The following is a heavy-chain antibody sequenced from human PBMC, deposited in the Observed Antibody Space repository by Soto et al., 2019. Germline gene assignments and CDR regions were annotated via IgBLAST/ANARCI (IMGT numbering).Heavy chain of an antibody. Sequence: GGSLRLSCAASGFPFRTYAMNWVRQAPGKGLEWVSYINHNGNMIYYLDSVKGRFTISRDNAKNSLYLQMNSLRDEDTAVYYCAGVPTRGLAFDIWGQGTMVTVSS. CDR3: AGVPTRGLAFDI. V-gene: IGHV3-48*02. D-gene: IGHD5-12*01. CDR2: INHNGNMI. CDR1: GFPFRTYA. J-gene: IGHJ3*02.